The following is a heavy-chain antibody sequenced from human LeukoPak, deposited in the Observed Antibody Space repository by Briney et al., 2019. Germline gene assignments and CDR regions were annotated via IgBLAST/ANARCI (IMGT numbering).Heavy chain of an antibody. CDR1: GFTFTTYW. J-gene: IGHJ4*02. CDR2: INEDGSAQ. CDR3: ASDSFSISSQSTVNFGY. V-gene: IGHV3-7*01. D-gene: IGHD6-6*01. Sequence: GGSLRLSCAASGFTFTTYWMSWVRQAPGKGLEWVANINEDGSAQYYVDSVKGRFTISRDNAKKSLYLQMNSLRVDDTAVYYCASDSFSISSQSTVNFGYWGQGNLVTVSS.